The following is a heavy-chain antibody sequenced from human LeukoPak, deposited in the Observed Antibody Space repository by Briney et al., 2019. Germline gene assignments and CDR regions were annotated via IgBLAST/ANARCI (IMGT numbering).Heavy chain of an antibody. CDR2: ISSSGSTI. V-gene: IGHV3-48*03. CDR1: GFTFSSYE. D-gene: IGHD5-18*01. J-gene: IGHJ6*03. Sequence: PGGSLRLSCAASGFTFSSYEMNWVRQAPGKGLEWVSYISSSGSTIYYADSVKGRFTISRDNAKNSLYLQMNSLRAEDTAVYYCAREGYSYGFGVYYYYMDVWGKGTTVTISS. CDR3: AREGYSYGFGVYYYYMDV.